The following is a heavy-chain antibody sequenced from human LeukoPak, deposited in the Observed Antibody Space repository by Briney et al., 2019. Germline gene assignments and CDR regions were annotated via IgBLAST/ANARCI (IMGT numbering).Heavy chain of an antibody. J-gene: IGHJ4*02. V-gene: IGHV3-33*03. Sequence: GGSLRLSCAASGFTFRNFAMHWVRPAPGKGLEWVSVIWYDGSNKYYADSVKGRFTISRDNSENTLYLQMNGLRVEDTAVYYCAKGSFALGSGCSDWGQGTLVTVSS. CDR1: GFTFRNFA. D-gene: IGHD3-10*01. CDR3: AKGSFALGSGCSD. CDR2: IWYDGSNK.